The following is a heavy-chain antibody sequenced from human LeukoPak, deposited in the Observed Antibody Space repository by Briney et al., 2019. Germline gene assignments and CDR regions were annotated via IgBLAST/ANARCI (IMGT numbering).Heavy chain of an antibody. J-gene: IGHJ3*02. CDR3: ARESYDGSGYVHAFDI. D-gene: IGHD3-22*01. Sequence: ASVKVSCKASGYTFTSYGISWVRQAPGQGLEWMGWISAYNGNTNYAQKLQGRVTMTTDTSTSTAYMELRSLRSDDTAVYYCARESYDGSGYVHAFDIWGQGTMVTVSS. CDR1: GYTFTSYG. V-gene: IGHV1-18*01. CDR2: ISAYNGNT.